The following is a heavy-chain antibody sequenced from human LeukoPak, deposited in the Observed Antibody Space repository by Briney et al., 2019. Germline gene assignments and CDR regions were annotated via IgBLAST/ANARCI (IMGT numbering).Heavy chain of an antibody. CDR2: IIPIFGTA. Sequence: EASVKVSCKASGGTFSSYAISWVRQAPGQGLEWMGGIIPIFGTANYAQKFQGRVTITADESTSTAYMELSSLRSEDTAVYYCASSGATPYSSDYYGMDVWGQGTTVTVSS. V-gene: IGHV1-69*13. CDR3: ASSGATPYSSDYYGMDV. CDR1: GGTFSSYA. J-gene: IGHJ6*02. D-gene: IGHD3-10*01.